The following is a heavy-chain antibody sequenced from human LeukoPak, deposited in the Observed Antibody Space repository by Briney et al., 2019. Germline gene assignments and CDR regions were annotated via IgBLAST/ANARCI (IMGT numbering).Heavy chain of an antibody. D-gene: IGHD6-13*01. CDR2: ILYSGIT. CDR1: GGSISSSSYY. J-gene: IGHJ6*02. CDR3: ARTLLAAAGIPYYYYGMDV. Sequence: SETLSLTCTVSGGSISSSSYYWGWIRQPPGKGLEWIGSILYSGITHYNPSLKSRVTISVDTSKNQFSLKLSSVTAADTAVYYCARTLLAAAGIPYYYYGMDVWGQGTTVTVSS. V-gene: IGHV4-39*07.